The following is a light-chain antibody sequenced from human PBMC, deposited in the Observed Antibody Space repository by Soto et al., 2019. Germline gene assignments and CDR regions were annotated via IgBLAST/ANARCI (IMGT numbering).Light chain of an antibody. J-gene: IGKJ4*01. Sequence: DIQMTQSPSSLSASVGDRVIITCRAGQSINTYLNWYQQKPGKAPKFLIHAASSLQSGVPSRFSGSGSGTDFTLTISSLQPEDFATYYCQQSYSRPLTFGGGTKVDIK. CDR1: QSINTY. CDR2: AAS. CDR3: QQSYSRPLT. V-gene: IGKV1-39*01.